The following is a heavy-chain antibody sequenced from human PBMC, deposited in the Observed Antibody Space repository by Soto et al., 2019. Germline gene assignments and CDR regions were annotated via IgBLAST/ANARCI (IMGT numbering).Heavy chain of an antibody. V-gene: IGHV4-4*07. CDR2: IYTSGST. CDR3: ARVGRITIFGVVIIGGMDV. J-gene: IGHJ6*02. D-gene: IGHD3-3*01. CDR1: GGSISSYY. Sequence: SETLSLTCTVSGGSISSYYWSWIRQPAGKGLEWIGRIYTSGSTNYNPSLKSRVTMSVDTSKNQFSLKLGSVTAADTAVYYCARVGRITIFGVVIIGGMDVWGQGTTVTVSS.